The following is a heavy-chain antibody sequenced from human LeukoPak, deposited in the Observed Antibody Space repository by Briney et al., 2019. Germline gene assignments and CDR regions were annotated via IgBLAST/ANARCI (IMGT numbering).Heavy chain of an antibody. CDR3: ARPISGWSAFDI. J-gene: IGHJ3*02. CDR2: IFNDGGT. D-gene: IGHD6-19*01. CDR1: GFTVRSNY. V-gene: IGHV3-66*04. Sequence: GGSLRLSCAASGFTVRSNYMSWVRQAPGKGLEWVSLIFNDGGTYYADSVKARFTISRDNSMDTLYLQMNSLRAEDTAVYYCARPISGWSAFDIWGQGTMVTVSS.